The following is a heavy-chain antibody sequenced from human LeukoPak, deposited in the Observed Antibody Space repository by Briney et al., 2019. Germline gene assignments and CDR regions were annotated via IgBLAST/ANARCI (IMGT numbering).Heavy chain of an antibody. Sequence: GESLKISCKGSGYSFSSYWIAWVRQMPGKGLEWMGIIYPADSDTKYSPSFQGQVTISADKSISTAYLQWSSLKASDTAMYYCARRLGTTEDFDYWGQGTLVTVSS. CDR3: ARRLGTTEDFDY. V-gene: IGHV5-51*01. CDR1: GYSFSSYW. CDR2: IYPADSDT. D-gene: IGHD1-7*01. J-gene: IGHJ4*02.